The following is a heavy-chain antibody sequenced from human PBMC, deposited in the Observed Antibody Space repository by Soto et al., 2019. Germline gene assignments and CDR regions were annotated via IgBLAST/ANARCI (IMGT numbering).Heavy chain of an antibody. D-gene: IGHD2-21*02. J-gene: IGHJ3*02. CDR2: ISSSGSTI. CDR1: GFTFSDYF. CDR3: ARVTEADCGGDCYVTDAFDI. Sequence: QVQLVESGGGLVKTGGSLRLSCAASGFTFSDYFMAWIRNPPGKGLEWLSNISSSGSTIYYADSVKGRFTIARDNAKNSLYLQMNSLRAEDTALYYCARVTEADCGGDCYVTDAFDIWGQGTMVTVSS. V-gene: IGHV3-11*01.